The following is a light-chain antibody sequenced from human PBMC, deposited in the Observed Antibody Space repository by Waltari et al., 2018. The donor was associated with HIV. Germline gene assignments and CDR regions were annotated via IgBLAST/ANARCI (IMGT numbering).Light chain of an antibody. J-gene: IGLJ3*02. CDR1: NIGVRD. CDR2: AVR. Sequence: YVLTQPPSVSVAPNKTAKVACLGENIGVRDGHWYRQRSGQAPGVVLHAVRHRAPRIPGQIIGSNSGDMATLTIASAEAGDEAVYYCQVWGATNDWVFGGGTKLTVL. CDR3: QVWGATNDWV. V-gene: IGLV3-21*03.